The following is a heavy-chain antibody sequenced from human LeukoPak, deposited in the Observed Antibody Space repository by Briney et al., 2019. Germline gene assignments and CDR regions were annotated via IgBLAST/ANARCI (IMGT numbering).Heavy chain of an antibody. CDR3: ASLHSGYCSSTSCRPRFDP. D-gene: IGHD2-2*01. CDR2: IIPIFGTA. V-gene: IGHV1-69*05. Sequence: GASVKVSCKASGGTFSSYAISWVRQAPGQGLEWMGGIIPIFGTANYAQKFQGRVTITTDESTSTAYMELSSLRSEDTAVYYCASLHSGYCSSTSCRPRFDPWGQGTLVTVSS. J-gene: IGHJ5*02. CDR1: GGTFSSYA.